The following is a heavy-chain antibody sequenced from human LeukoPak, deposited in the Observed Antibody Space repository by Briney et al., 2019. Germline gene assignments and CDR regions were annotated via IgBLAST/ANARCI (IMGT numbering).Heavy chain of an antibody. J-gene: IGHJ4*02. D-gene: IGHD5-12*01. Sequence: GESLKISCKGSGYSFTSYWISWVRQMPGKGLEWMGRIDPSDSYTNYSPSFQGHVTISADKSISTAYLRWSSLKASDTAMYYCARLLDIVATASDYWGQGTLVTVSS. CDR3: ARLLDIVATASDY. CDR2: IDPSDSYT. CDR1: GYSFTSYW. V-gene: IGHV5-10-1*01.